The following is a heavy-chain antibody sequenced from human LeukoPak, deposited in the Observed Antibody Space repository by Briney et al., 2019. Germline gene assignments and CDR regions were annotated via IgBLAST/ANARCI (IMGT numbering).Heavy chain of an antibody. D-gene: IGHD3-22*01. J-gene: IGHJ5*02. Sequence: SETLSLTCTVSGGSISSYYWSWIRQPPGKGLEWIGYIYYSGSTNYNPSLKSRVTISVDTSKNQFSLKLSSVTAADTAVYYCARDQNYDPPWFDPWGQGTLVTVSS. V-gene: IGHV4-59*01. CDR2: IYYSGST. CDR3: ARDQNYDPPWFDP. CDR1: GGSISSYY.